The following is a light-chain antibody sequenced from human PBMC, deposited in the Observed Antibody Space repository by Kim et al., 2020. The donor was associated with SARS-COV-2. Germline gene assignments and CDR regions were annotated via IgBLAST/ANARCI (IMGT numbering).Light chain of an antibody. V-gene: IGKV1-39*01. CDR3: QQSYSTRLT. CDR2: AAS. Sequence: DIQMTQSPSSLSASVGDRVTITCRASQSISSTLNWYQQKPAKAPILMIYAASKLQSGVPSRFSGSGSGTDFTLTISSLQPEDFATYYCQQSYSTRLTFGGGTKVDIK. J-gene: IGKJ4*01. CDR1: QSISST.